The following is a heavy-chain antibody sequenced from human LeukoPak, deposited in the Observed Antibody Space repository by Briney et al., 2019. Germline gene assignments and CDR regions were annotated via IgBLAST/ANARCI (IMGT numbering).Heavy chain of an antibody. CDR2: ISYDGSNK. J-gene: IGHJ6*03. Sequence: GRSLRLSCAASGFTFSSYGMHWVRQAPGKGLEWVAVISYDGSNKYYADSVKGRFTISRDNSKNTLYLQMNSLRAEDTAVYYCAKDQEYSSSWSPFGGYYYMDVWGKGTTVTVSS. V-gene: IGHV3-30*18. D-gene: IGHD6-13*01. CDR1: GFTFSSYG. CDR3: AKDQEYSSSWSPFGGYYYMDV.